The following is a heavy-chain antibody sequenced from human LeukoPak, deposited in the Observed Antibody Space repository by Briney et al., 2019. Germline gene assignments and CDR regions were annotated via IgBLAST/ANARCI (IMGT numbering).Heavy chain of an antibody. Sequence: ASVKVSRKGSGYTFTSYGISGVRQAPGQGLEWMGWISAYNGNTNYAQKLQGRVTMTTDTSTSTAYMELRSLRSDDTAVYYCARGLYCTNGVCYSVAFDIWGQGTKVTVSS. J-gene: IGHJ3*02. CDR2: ISAYNGNT. CDR3: ARGLYCTNGVCYSVAFDI. D-gene: IGHD2-8*01. V-gene: IGHV1-18*01. CDR1: GYTFTSYG.